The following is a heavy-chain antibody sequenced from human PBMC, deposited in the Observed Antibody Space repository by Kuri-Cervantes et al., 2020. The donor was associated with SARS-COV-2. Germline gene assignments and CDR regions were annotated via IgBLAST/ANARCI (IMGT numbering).Heavy chain of an antibody. D-gene: IGHD3-16*01. Sequence: GESLKISCAASGFTFSTYGMHWVRQAPGKGLEWVAVIWYDGSKNFYADSLKDRFTISRDNFNNMLYLQMNDLRAEDTAVYYCARDLKYRGQYYYFGLDVWGQGATVTVSS. V-gene: IGHV3-33*08. J-gene: IGHJ6*02. CDR1: GFTFSTYG. CDR3: ARDLKYRGQYYYFGLDV. CDR2: IWYDGSKN.